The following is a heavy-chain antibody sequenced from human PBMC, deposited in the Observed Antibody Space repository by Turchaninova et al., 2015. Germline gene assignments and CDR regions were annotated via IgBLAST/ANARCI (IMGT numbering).Heavy chain of an antibody. V-gene: IGHV3-11*01. CDR3: ARARGYSGYVGYFDY. J-gene: IGHJ4*02. Sequence: GKPGGSLRLSCAASGFTFSDHYMSWIRQAPGKGLEWVSYISNSGRTTYYADSVKGRFPSSRDNAKNSVYLEMNSLRAEDTDVYYCARARGYSGYVGYFDYWGQGTLVTVSS. D-gene: IGHD5-12*01. CDR1: GFTFSDHY. CDR2: ISNSGRTT.